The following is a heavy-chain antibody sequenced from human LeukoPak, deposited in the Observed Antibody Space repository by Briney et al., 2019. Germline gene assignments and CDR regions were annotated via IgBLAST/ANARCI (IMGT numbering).Heavy chain of an antibody. V-gene: IGHV3-30*18. D-gene: IGHD2/OR15-2a*01. CDR3: AKPLATKIIGWRYYGMDV. CDR2: ISFEGSNK. Sequence: GGSLRLSCAASGSTFSTFGMHWVRQAPGKGLEWVALISFEGSNKYYVDSVKGRFTISRDNSKNTLSLQMNNLRAEDTAVYYCAKPLATKIIGWRYYGMDVWGQGTTVTVSS. CDR1: GSTFSTFG. J-gene: IGHJ6*02.